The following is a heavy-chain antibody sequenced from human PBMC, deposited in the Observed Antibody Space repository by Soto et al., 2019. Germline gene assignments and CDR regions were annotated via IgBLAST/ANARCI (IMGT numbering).Heavy chain of an antibody. Sequence: EVQLVESGGIVVQPGGSLRLSCAASGFTFNDYTMHWVRQAPGKGLEWVSLISWDGGNTYYADSVKRRFTISRDNRKNSLYLQMNNLRTEDTALYYCAKDASSRLLRRIDCWGQGTLVTVSS. V-gene: IGHV3-43*01. CDR1: GFTFNDYT. CDR3: AKDASSRLLRRIDC. D-gene: IGHD2-15*01. J-gene: IGHJ4*02. CDR2: ISWDGGNT.